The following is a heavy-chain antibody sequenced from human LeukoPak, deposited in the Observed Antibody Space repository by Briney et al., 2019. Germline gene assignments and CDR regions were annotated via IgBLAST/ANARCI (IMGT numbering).Heavy chain of an antibody. Sequence: SETLSLTCIVSGGSISSSSYYWGWIRQPPGKGLEWIGSIYYSGSTYYNPSLKSRVTISLDTSKNQFSLKLSSVTAADTAVYYCARAPQSYYYYYMDVWGKGTTVTVSS. V-gene: IGHV4-39*07. CDR1: GGSISSSSYY. CDR2: IYYSGST. J-gene: IGHJ6*03. CDR3: ARAPQSYYYYYMDV. D-gene: IGHD4-11*01.